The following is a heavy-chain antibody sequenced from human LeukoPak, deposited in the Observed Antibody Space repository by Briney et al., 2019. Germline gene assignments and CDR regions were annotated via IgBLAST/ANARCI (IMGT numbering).Heavy chain of an antibody. CDR2: IKQDGSER. D-gene: IGHD3-3*01. Sequence: GGSLRLSCAVSGFTFSSFWMSWVRQAPGKGLEWVANIKQDGSERNYVDSVRGRFTISRDNAKNLLYLQMNSLRAEDTAVNYCANGAEWPNIWGQGTLVTVSS. CDR3: ANGAEWPNI. CDR1: GFTFSSFW. J-gene: IGHJ4*02. V-gene: IGHV3-7*01.